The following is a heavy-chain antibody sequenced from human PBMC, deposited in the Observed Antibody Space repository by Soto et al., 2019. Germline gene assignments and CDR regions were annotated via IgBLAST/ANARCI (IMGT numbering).Heavy chain of an antibody. D-gene: IGHD7-27*01. V-gene: IGHV4-39*01. Sequence: PEKLRLTRTVSGGSIRVSDYFWGWIRQPPGKALEWIASIYHSGSTYYNPSLKSRVTMSVDTSNNQFALTLNSVTAAYTSVYFCAPDSGCFAPWGHGALLSVS. J-gene: IGHJ5*02. CDR3: APDSGCFAP. CDR1: GGSIRVSDYF. CDR2: IYHSGST.